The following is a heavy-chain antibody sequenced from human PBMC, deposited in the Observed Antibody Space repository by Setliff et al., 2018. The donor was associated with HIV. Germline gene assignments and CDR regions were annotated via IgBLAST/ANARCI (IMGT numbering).Heavy chain of an antibody. V-gene: IGHV4-4*02. J-gene: IGHJ4*02. CDR2: ISQSGST. CDR1: GGSVSSSNW. Sequence: PSETLSLTCAVSGGSVSSSNWWSWVRQPPGKGLEWIGEISQSGSTNYNPSLKSRVTILADTSKNQISLKLSSVTAADTAVYYCARHLESKLLSYWGQGTLVTVSS. D-gene: IGHD3-3*01. CDR3: ARHLESKLLSY.